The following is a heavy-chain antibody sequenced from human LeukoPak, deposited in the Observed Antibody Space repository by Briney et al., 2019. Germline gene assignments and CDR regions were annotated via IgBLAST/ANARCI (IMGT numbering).Heavy chain of an antibody. J-gene: IGHJ4*02. CDR3: ARVTGYMIEDYFDY. Sequence: SETLSLTCTVSGYSISNGYYWSWIRQPPGKGLEWIGYIYYSGSTNYNPSLKSRVTISVDTSKNQFSLRLRSVTAADAAVYYCARVTGYMIEDYFDYWGQGTLVTVSS. CDR2: IYYSGST. CDR1: GYSISNGYY. D-gene: IGHD3-22*01. V-gene: IGHV4-61*01.